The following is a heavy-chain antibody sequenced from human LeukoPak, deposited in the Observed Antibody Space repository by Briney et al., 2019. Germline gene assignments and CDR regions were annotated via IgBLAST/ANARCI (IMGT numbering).Heavy chain of an antibody. CDR3: ARGNHCGSTSCALDY. J-gene: IGHJ4*02. CDR1: GYSFTSYW. D-gene: IGHD2-2*01. V-gene: IGHV5-51*01. CDR2: IYPGDSDT. Sequence: GESLKISRKGSGYSFTSYWIGWVRQMPGKGLEWMRIIYPGDSDTRYSPSFQGQVTISADKSIATAYLQWSSLKASDTAMYYCARGNHCGSTSCALDYWGKGPLVTVSS.